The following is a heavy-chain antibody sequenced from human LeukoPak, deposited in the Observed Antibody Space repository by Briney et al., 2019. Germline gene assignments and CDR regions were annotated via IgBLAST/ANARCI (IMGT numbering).Heavy chain of an antibody. J-gene: IGHJ6*02. CDR3: ARRCPPYDFWSGYYGVWYYYYGMDV. D-gene: IGHD3-3*01. CDR2: IYYSGST. V-gene: IGHV4-39*01. CDR1: GGSISSSSYY. Sequence: SETLSLTCTVSGGSISSSSYYWGWIRQPPGKGLEWIGSIYYSGSTYYNPSLKSRVTISVDTSKNQFSLKLSSVTAADTAVYYCARRCPPYDFWSGYYGVWYYYYGMDVWGQGTTVTVSS.